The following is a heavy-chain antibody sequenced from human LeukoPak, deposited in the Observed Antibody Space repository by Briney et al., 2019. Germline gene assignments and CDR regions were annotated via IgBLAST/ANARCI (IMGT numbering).Heavy chain of an antibody. CDR3: AKGPLYGSGSYGPLDY. V-gene: IGHV3-9*01. Sequence: GRSLRLSCAASGFTFDDYAMHWVRQAPGKGLEWVSGISWNSGSIGYADSVKGRFTISRDNAKNSLYLQMNSLRAEDTALYYCAKGPLYGSGSYGPLDYWGQGTLVTVSS. CDR2: ISWNSGSI. CDR1: GFTFDDYA. J-gene: IGHJ4*02. D-gene: IGHD3-10*01.